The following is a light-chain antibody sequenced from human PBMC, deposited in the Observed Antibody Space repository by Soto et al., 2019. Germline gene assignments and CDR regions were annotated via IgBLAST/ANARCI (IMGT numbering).Light chain of an antibody. CDR2: DAS. Sequence: DIQMTQSPSTLSASVGDRVTITCRASQSISSWLAWYQQKQEKAPKLLIYDASSLEIGVPSRFGGSASGTDFTFTISGLQPEDVATYYCQQYESLPYTFGQGTKVDIK. CDR1: QSISSW. V-gene: IGKV1-5*01. CDR3: QQYESLPYT. J-gene: IGKJ2*01.